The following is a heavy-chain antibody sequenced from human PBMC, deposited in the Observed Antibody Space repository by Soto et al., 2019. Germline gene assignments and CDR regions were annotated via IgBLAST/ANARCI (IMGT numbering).Heavy chain of an antibody. D-gene: IGHD3-3*01. CDR1: GDSFTSYW. CDR2: IYPADSDT. CDR3: ARKPRPYYDFWSGYSRGAFDI. J-gene: IGHJ3*02. V-gene: IGHV5-51*01. Sequence: PGESLKISCKGSGDSFTSYWIGWVRQMPGNGLEWMGIIYPADSDTRYSPSFQGQVIISADKSISTAYLQWSSLKASDTAMYYCARKPRPYYDFWSGYSRGAFDIWGQGTMVTVSS.